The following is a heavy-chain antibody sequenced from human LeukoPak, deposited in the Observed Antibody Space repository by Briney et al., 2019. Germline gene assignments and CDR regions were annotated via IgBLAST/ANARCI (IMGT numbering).Heavy chain of an antibody. J-gene: IGHJ4*02. CDR1: GYTFTSYG. Sequence: ASVKVSCKASGYTFTSYGISWVRQAPGQGLEWMGWISAYNGNTNYAQKLQGRATMTTDTSTSTAYMELRSLRSDDTAVYYCARLVATIWYFDYWGQGTLVTVSS. CDR2: ISAYNGNT. V-gene: IGHV1-18*01. CDR3: ARLVATIWYFDY. D-gene: IGHD5-12*01.